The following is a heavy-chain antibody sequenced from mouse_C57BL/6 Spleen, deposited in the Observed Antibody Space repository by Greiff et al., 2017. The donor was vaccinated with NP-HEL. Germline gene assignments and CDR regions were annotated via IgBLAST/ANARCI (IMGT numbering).Heavy chain of an antibody. V-gene: IGHV1-64*01. Sequence: VQLQQPGAELVKPGASVKLSCKASGYTFTSYWMHWVKQRPGQGLEWIGMIHPNSGSTNYNEKFKSKATLTVDKSSSTAYMQLSSLTSEDSAVYYCAGIYYGNYGDFDYWGQGTTLTVSS. CDR3: AGIYYGNYGDFDY. CDR1: GYTFTSYW. J-gene: IGHJ2*01. D-gene: IGHD2-1*01. CDR2: IHPNSGST.